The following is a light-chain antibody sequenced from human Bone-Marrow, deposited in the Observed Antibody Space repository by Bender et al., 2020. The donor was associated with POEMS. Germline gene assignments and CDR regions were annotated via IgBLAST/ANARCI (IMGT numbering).Light chain of an antibody. V-gene: IGLV2-23*02. CDR2: EDD. CDR1: SSYVGNYNL. Sequence: QSALPQPASVSESPGQSITISCTGTSSYVGNYNLVSWYQHHPGKAPKLLIFEDDRRPSGVSNRFSASKSGTTASLTISGLQAEDEADYYCLSNVGTTTFVFGGGTKLTVL. J-gene: IGLJ2*01. CDR3: LSNVGTTTFV.